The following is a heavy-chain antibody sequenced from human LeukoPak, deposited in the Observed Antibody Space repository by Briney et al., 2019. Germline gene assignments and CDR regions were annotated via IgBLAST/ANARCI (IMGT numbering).Heavy chain of an antibody. CDR3: ARDKGTVTIFDC. CDR2: IKQDGSEK. J-gene: IGHJ4*02. CDR1: GFTFSNYW. Sequence: GGSLRLSCAAPGFTFSNYWMSWVRQAPGKGLEWVANIKQDGSEKYYVDSVKGRFTISRDNAKNSLYLQMNSLRAEDTALYYCARDKGTVTIFDCWGQGTLVTVSS. V-gene: IGHV3-7*01. D-gene: IGHD4-11*01.